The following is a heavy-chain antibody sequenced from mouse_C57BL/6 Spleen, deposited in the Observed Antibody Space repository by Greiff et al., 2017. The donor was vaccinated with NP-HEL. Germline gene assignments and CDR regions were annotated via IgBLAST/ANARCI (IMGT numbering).Heavy chain of an antibody. D-gene: IGHD2-12*01. V-gene: IGHV5-17*01. Sequence: VQRVESGGGLVKPGGSLKLSCAASGFTFSDYGMHWVRQAPEKGLEWVAYISSGSSTNHYADTVKGRFTISRDNAKNTLFLQMTSLRSEDTAMYYCASTSAYDVDYWGQGTTRTVSS. J-gene: IGHJ2*01. CDR3: ASTSAYDVDY. CDR2: ISSGSSTN. CDR1: GFTFSDYG.